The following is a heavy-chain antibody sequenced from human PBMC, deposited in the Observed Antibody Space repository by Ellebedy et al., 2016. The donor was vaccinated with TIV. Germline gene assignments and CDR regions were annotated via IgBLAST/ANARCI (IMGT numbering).Heavy chain of an antibody. V-gene: IGHV3-7*01. CDR1: GFTFSNYW. D-gene: IGHD6-19*01. CDR3: ARDQWLGRAYYFDS. CDR2: IKQDGSEK. J-gene: IGHJ4*02. Sequence: GESLKISCAASGFTFSNYWMSWVRQAPGKGLEWVANIKQDGSEKYYVDSVKGRFSISRDNAKNSLYVQMNSLRDEDTAVYYCARDQWLGRAYYFDSWGQGTLVTVS.